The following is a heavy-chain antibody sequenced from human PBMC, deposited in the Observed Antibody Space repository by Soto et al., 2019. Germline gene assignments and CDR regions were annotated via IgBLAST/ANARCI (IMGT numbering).Heavy chain of an antibody. J-gene: IGHJ4*02. CDR3: AGAPYFEVLTAPFDH. D-gene: IGHD3-9*01. Sequence: SETLSLTCTVSGGSVSSGRYYWSWIRQPPGKGLEWIGYIYYSGSTYYNPSLKSRVAISVDTSKIQFSLKLSSVTAADTAVYYCAGAPYFEVLTAPFDHWGQGALVTVSS. CDR2: IYYSGST. V-gene: IGHV4-61*01. CDR1: GGSVSSGRYY.